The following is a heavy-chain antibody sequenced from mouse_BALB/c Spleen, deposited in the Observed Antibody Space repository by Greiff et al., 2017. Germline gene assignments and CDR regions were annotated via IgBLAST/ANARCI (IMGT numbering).Heavy chain of an antibody. V-gene: IGHV5-4*02. CDR2: ISDGGSYT. Sequence: EVQRVESGGGLVKPGGSLKLSCAASGFTFSDYYMYWVRQTPEKRLEWVATISDGGSYTYYPDSVKGRFTISRDNAKNNLYLQMSSLKSEDTAMYYCARRVSYAMDYWGQGTSVTVSS. CDR3: ARRVSYAMDY. CDR1: GFTFSDYY. J-gene: IGHJ4*01.